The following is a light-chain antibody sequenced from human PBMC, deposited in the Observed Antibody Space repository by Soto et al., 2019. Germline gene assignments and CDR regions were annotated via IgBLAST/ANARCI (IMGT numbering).Light chain of an antibody. J-gene: IGKJ2*01. CDR2: AAS. CDR1: QGNNTY. V-gene: IGKV1-9*01. Sequence: IQLTQSPSSLSASVGDRVTITCRASQGNNTYVAWYQQKSGKAPKLLIHAASTLQSGVPSRFSGSGSGTEFTLTISGLQPEDFATYYCQQLTARRFSFGQGTKVDIK. CDR3: QQLTARRFS.